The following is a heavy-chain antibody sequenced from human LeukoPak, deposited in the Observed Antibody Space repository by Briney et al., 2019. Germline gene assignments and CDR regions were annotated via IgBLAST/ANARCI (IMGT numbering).Heavy chain of an antibody. CDR1: GGSISSYY. CDR3: ARDSYYGAAGIDY. J-gene: IGHJ4*02. Sequence: SETLSLTCTVSGGSISSYYWSWIRQPPGKGLEWIGYIYYSGSTNYNPSLKSRVTISVDTSKNQFSLKLSSVTAAGTAVYYCARDSYYGAAGIDYWGQGTLVTVSS. CDR2: IYYSGST. D-gene: IGHD3-10*01. V-gene: IGHV4-59*01.